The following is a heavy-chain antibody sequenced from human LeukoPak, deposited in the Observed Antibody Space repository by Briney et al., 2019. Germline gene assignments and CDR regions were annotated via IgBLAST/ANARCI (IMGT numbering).Heavy chain of an antibody. D-gene: IGHD3-16*01. Sequence: GGSLRLSCAASGFTFSTYAMHWVRQAPGQGLEWVALIWFDGSNKYYADSVKGRFTIPRDNSKNTLYLQMNSLRPEDTAIYYCARGLEYNSDYGDFWGQGTLVTVSS. V-gene: IGHV3-33*01. CDR2: IWFDGSNK. CDR1: GFTFSTYA. CDR3: ARGLEYNSDYGDF. J-gene: IGHJ4*02.